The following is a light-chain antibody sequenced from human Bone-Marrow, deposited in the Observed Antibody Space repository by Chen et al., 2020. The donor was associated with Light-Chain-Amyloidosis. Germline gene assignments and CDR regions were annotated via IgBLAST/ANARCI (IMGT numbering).Light chain of an antibody. Sequence: EIVLTQSPGTLSSSPGERATLSCRASQSVSSSYLAWYQQKPGQAPRLLIYGASSRATGIPDRFSGSGSGTDFTLTISRLEPEDFAVYYCQQYGSSSLFTFGPGTKVDIK. CDR1: QSVSSSY. CDR2: GAS. J-gene: IGKJ3*01. CDR3: QQYGSSSLFT. V-gene: IGKV3-20*01.